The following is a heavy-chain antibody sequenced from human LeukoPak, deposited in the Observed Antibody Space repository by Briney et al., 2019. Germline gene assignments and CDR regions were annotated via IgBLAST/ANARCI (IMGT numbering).Heavy chain of an antibody. J-gene: IGHJ6*02. CDR3: AREDPQTTVPEGMDV. V-gene: IGHV4-59*01. D-gene: IGHD4-17*01. CDR1: GGSISTYY. Sequence: SETLSLTCSVSGGSISTYYWSRIRQLPGKGLAWIGYIYYTGTTNYHPSLRSRVTISVDTSRNQFSLRLSSVTAADTAVYYCAREDPQTTVPEGMDVWGHGTTVIVSS. CDR2: IYYTGTT.